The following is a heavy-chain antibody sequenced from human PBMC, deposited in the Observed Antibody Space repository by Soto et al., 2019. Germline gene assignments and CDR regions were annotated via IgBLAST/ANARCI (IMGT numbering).Heavy chain of an antibody. CDR3: ARGARDGYNFLDY. CDR2: IIPIFGTA. CDR1: GGTFSSYA. D-gene: IGHD5-12*01. V-gene: IGHV1-69*13. Sequence: SVKVSCKASGGTFSSYAISWVRQAPGQGLEWMGGIIPIFGTANYAQKFQGRVTITADESTSTAYMELSSLRSEDTAVYYCARGARDGYNFLDYWGQGTLVTVSS. J-gene: IGHJ4*02.